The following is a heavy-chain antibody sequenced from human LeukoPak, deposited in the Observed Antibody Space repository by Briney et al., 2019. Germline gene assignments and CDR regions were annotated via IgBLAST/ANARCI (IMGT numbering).Heavy chain of an antibody. Sequence: GGSLRLSCAASGFTFSTYSMNWVRQAPGRGLEWVSYISSGSSTIYYADSVRGRFTISRDNANNSLYLQMNSLRAEDTAVYYCARADAITVTTGDYWGQGTLVTVSS. D-gene: IGHD4-11*01. CDR3: ARADAITVTTGDY. CDR2: ISSGSSTI. CDR1: GFTFSTYS. V-gene: IGHV3-48*01. J-gene: IGHJ4*02.